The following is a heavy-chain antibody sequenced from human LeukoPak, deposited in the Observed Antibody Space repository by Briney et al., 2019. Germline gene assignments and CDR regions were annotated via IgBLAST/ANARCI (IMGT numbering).Heavy chain of an antibody. CDR2: ISYDGSNK. D-gene: IGHD3-22*01. CDR3: ARGSGYDY. Sequence: GGSLRLSCAASGFTFSNYAMSWVRQAPGKGLEWVVVISYDGSNKYYADSVKGRFTISRDNSKNTLYLQMNSLGAEDTAVYYCARGSGYDYWGQGTLVTVSS. CDR1: GFTFSNYA. V-gene: IGHV3-30*04. J-gene: IGHJ4*02.